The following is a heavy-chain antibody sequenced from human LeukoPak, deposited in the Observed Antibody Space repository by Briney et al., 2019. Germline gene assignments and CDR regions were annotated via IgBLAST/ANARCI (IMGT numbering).Heavy chain of an antibody. V-gene: IGHV3-21*01. CDR2: ISSSSSYI. J-gene: IGHJ4*02. CDR1: GFTFSSYS. CDR3: ASGSSSSGEDYFDY. Sequence: GGSLRLSCAASGFTFSSYSMNWVRQASGKELEWVSSISSSSSYIYYADSVKGRFTISRDNAKNSLYLQMNSLRAEDTAVYYCASGSSSSGEDYFDYWGQGTLVTVSS. D-gene: IGHD6-6*01.